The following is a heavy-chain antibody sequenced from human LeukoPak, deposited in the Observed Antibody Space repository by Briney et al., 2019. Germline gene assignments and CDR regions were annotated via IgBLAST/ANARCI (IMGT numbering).Heavy chain of an antibody. V-gene: IGHV1-69*04. CDR3: AKGPLVSGVFDY. Sequence: SVKVSCKASGGTFSSYAISWVRQAPGQGLEWMGRIIPILGIANYAQKFQGRVTITADKSTSTAYMELSSLRSEDTAVYYCAKGPLVSGVFDYWGQGTLVTVSS. CDR2: IIPILGIA. J-gene: IGHJ4*02. D-gene: IGHD3-10*01. CDR1: GGTFSSYA.